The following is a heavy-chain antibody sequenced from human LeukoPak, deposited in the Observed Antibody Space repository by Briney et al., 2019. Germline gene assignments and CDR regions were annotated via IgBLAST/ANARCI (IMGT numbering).Heavy chain of an antibody. Sequence: GVSLRLSCAASGFTFSSFAMIWFRQAPGKGLEWVSTISGSGGDIYYADSVKGRFTISRDNSKNTLYLQMSSLRAEDTAVYYCASRHPDLAGPWGQGTLVTVSS. CDR1: GFTFSSFA. V-gene: IGHV3-23*01. CDR3: ASRHPDLAGP. D-gene: IGHD3-3*02. J-gene: IGHJ5*02. CDR2: ISGSGGDI.